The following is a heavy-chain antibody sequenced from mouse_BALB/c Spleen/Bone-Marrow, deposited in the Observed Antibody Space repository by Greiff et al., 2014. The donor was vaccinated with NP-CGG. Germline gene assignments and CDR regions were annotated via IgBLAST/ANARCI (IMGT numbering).Heavy chain of an antibody. CDR3: ARDVGYGNYFVY. CDR2: SRNKAKYYTT. J-gene: IGHJ3*01. D-gene: IGHD2-10*02. V-gene: IGHV7-1*02. CDR1: GFTFSDFY. Sequence: DVMLVESGGGLVQPGDSLRLSCATSGFTFSDFYMEWVRQPPGKRLEWIAASRNKAKYYTTEYSESVKARFIVSRDTYQCILSLKMNALRAEDAAIYYCARDVGYGNYFVYWGQGTLVTVSA.